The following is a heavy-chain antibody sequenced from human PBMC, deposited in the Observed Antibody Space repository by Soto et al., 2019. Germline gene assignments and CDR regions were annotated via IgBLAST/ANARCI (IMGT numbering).Heavy chain of an antibody. CDR3: ARGMTPPGAPAWYYFDS. Sequence: LSLTCTVSGASITGSFFWSWIRQPAGKGLEWIGRFSLSGTTNYNPSLRSRVTMSADVSKNQFSLRLTSVTAADTALYYCARGMTPPGAPAWYYFDSWGQGTLVTVSS. D-gene: IGHD2-8*02. CDR1: GASITGSFF. CDR2: FSLSGTT. J-gene: IGHJ4*02. V-gene: IGHV4-4*07.